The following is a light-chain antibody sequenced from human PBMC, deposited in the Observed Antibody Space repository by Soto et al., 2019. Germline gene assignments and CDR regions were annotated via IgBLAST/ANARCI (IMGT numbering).Light chain of an antibody. V-gene: IGKV3-11*01. CDR3: QHRSNWPSA. CDR1: QSVSSY. CDR2: DAS. J-gene: IGKJ4*01. Sequence: EIVLTQSPATLSLSPGERATLSCRASQSVSSYFAWYQQKPGQAPRLLIYDASNRATGIPARFSGSGSGTDFTLTISSLEPEDFAVYYCQHRSNWPSAFGGGTKVEIK.